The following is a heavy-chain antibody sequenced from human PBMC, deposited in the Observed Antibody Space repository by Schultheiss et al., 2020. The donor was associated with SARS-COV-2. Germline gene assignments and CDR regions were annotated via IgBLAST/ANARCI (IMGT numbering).Heavy chain of an antibody. J-gene: IGHJ6*02. Sequence: SETLSLTCAVYGGSFSGYYWSWIRQPPGKGLEWIGEINHSGSTNYNPSLKSRVTILVDTSKNQFSLKLSSVTAADTAVYYCARFNYGPPHYYYAMDVWGQGTTVTVSS. CDR1: GGSFSGYY. CDR3: ARFNYGPPHYYYAMDV. D-gene: IGHD3-10*01. CDR2: INHSGST. V-gene: IGHV4-34*01.